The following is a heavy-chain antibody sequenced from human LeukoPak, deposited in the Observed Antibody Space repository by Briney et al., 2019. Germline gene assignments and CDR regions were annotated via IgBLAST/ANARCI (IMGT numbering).Heavy chain of an antibody. Sequence: GGSLRLSCAATGFTFGSYAMSWVRQAPGKGLEWVSAISGSGGSTYYADSVKGRFTISRDNSKNTLYLQMNSLRAEDTALYYCAKDCTSTNCYVDYWGQGTLVTVSS. J-gene: IGHJ4*02. CDR2: ISGSGGST. V-gene: IGHV3-23*01. D-gene: IGHD2-2*01. CDR1: GFTFGSYA. CDR3: AKDCTSTNCYVDY.